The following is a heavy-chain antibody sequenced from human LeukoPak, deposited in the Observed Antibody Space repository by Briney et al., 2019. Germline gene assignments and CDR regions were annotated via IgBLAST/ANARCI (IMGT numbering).Heavy chain of an antibody. CDR1: GGSISSYY. J-gene: IGHJ4*02. CDR2: IYYSGST. Sequence: SETLSLTCTVSGGSISSYYWSWIRQPPGKGLEWIGYIYYSGSTNYNPSLKSRVTISVDTSKNQFSLKLSSVTAADTAVYYCARGGSTYYDFWSGYNWGQGTLVTVSS. V-gene: IGHV4-59*01. D-gene: IGHD3-3*01. CDR3: ARGGSTYYDFWSGYN.